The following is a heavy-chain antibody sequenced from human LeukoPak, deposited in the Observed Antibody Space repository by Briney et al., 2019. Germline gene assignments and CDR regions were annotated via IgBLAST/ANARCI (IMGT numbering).Heavy chain of an antibody. J-gene: IGHJ6*02. D-gene: IGHD3-22*01. CDR3: ARGEMYYYDSSGFIRPYYYGMDV. V-gene: IGHV4-34*01. Sequence: SEALSLTCTVFGGSFSGYYWSWIRQPPDKGLEWIGEINPSGSTNYNPSLKTRVTISVDTSKNQFSLKLSSVTAADTAVYYCARGEMYYYDSSGFIRPYYYGMDVWGQGTTVTVSS. CDR1: GGSFSGYY. CDR2: INPSGST.